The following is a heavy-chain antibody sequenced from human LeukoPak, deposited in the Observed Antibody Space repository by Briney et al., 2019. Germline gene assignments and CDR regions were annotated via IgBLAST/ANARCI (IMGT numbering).Heavy chain of an antibody. J-gene: IGHJ3*02. CDR1: GFTFNSYG. D-gene: IGHD3-3*01. CDR2: ISGSGDYT. V-gene: IGHV3-23*01. CDR3: ARDSEWFDAFDI. Sequence: GGSLRLSCAASGFTFNSYGMSWVRQAPGKGLEWVSAISGSGDYTYYADSVKGRVTISRDNSKNTLYLQMSSLRAEDTAVYYCARDSEWFDAFDIWGQGTMVTVSS.